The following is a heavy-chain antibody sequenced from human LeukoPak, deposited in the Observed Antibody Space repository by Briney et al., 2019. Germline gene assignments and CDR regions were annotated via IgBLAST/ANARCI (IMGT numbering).Heavy chain of an antibody. D-gene: IGHD3-22*01. CDR1: GGSISSGGYY. V-gene: IGHV4-31*11. CDR2: IYYSGST. Sequence: PSETLSLTCAVSGGSISSGGYYWSWIRQHPGKGLEWIGYIYYSGSTYYNPSLKSRVTISVDTSKNQFSLKLSSVTAADTAVYYCARERAQYYYDSSGYYAWGQGTLVTVSS. J-gene: IGHJ4*02. CDR3: ARERAQYYYDSSGYYA.